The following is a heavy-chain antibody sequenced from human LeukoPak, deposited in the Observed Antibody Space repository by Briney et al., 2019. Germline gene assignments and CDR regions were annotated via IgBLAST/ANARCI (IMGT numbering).Heavy chain of an antibody. J-gene: IGHJ4*02. CDR1: GFTFSRYW. V-gene: IGHV3-74*01. D-gene: IGHD6-13*01. Sequence: PGGSLRLSCAASGFTFSRYWMHWVRQAPGKGLVWLSRINTEGGSTNYADSVKGRFTISRDNAKNTLYLQLNSLRADDTAVYYCARGAAPDLYYFDYWAQGTLDTVSS. CDR2: INTEGGST. CDR3: ARGAAPDLYYFDY.